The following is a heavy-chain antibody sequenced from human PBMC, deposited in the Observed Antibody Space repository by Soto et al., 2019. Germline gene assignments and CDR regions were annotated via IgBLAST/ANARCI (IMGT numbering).Heavy chain of an antibody. D-gene: IGHD6-19*01. J-gene: IGHJ4*02. CDR3: ARSRGWKNFDY. CDR2: IYYSGST. V-gene: IGHV4-59*01. CDR1: GGSISSYY. Sequence: QVQLQESGPGLVKPSETLSLTCTVSGGSISSYYWSWIRQPPGKGLEWIGYIYYSGSTNYNPSLKSRVTISVDTSKNQFSLKLSSVTAADTAVYYCARSRGWKNFDYWGQGTLVTASS.